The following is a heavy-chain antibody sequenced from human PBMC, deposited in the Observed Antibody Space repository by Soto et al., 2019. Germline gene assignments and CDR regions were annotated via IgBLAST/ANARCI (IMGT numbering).Heavy chain of an antibody. D-gene: IGHD6-13*01. CDR2: IKSKTDGGTT. J-gene: IGHJ6*02. V-gene: IGHV3-15*01. CDR3: TTDGAAADAYYYGMDV. CDR1: GFTFSNAW. Sequence: GGSLRLSCAASGFTFSNAWKSWVRQAPGKGLEWVGRIKSKTDGGTTDYAAPVKGRFTISRDDSKNTLYLQMNSLKTEDTAVYYCTTDGAAADAYYYGMDVWGQGTTVTVSS.